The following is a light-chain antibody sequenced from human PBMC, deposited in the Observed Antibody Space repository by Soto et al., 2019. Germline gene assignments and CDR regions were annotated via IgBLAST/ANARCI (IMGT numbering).Light chain of an antibody. CDR2: GAS. J-gene: IGKJ1*01. V-gene: IGKV3-20*01. Sequence: EIAMTQSPDTLSVSPGDRATLSCRASQGVRSDLAWYQQKPGQAPRLLIYGASSRATGIPDRFSGSGSGADFTLTISRLEPEDFAVYYCQQYGSSPPTFGQGTKVDIK. CDR3: QQYGSSPPT. CDR1: QGVRSD.